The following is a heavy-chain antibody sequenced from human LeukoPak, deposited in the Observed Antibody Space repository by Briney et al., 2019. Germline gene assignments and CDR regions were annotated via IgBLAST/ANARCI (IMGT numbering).Heavy chain of an antibody. CDR3: ARAAVATRRGSWFDP. V-gene: IGHV1-8*01. D-gene: IGHD5-12*01. Sequence: ASVKVSCKASGYTFSSSDINWVRQATGQGLEWMGWMNPNSGNTGYAQKFQGRVTMTRNTSINTAYMELSSLRSEDTAVYYCARAAVATRRGSWFDPWGQGTLVTVSS. J-gene: IGHJ5*02. CDR2: MNPNSGNT. CDR1: GYTFSSSD.